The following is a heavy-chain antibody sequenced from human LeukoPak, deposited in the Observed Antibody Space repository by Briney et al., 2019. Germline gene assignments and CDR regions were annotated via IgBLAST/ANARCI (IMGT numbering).Heavy chain of an antibody. J-gene: IGHJ4*02. CDR1: GITLSVYW. D-gene: IGHD3-10*01. CDR2: ISGSGGST. V-gene: IGHV3-23*01. CDR3: AKDRYYYGSGSYFAPYFDY. Sequence: TGGSLRLSCAASGITLSVYWMSWVRQAPGKGLEWVSAISGSGGSTYYADSVKGRFTISRDNSKNTLYLQMNSLRAEDTAVYYCAKDRYYYGSGSYFAPYFDYWGQGTLVTVSS.